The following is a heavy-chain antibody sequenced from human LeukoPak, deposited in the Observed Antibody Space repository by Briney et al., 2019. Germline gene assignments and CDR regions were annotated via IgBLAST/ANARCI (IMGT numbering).Heavy chain of an antibody. Sequence: SETLSLTCEVSGASLSGYYWSWIRQAPGKGLEWIGEISHSGSINYNPSLKSRVTISAHTSKNQFSLKLSSVIGADTAVYFCARNGWGSGSYWFYWGQGTLVTVSA. CDR1: GASLSGYY. CDR3: ARNGWGSGSYWFY. D-gene: IGHD3-10*01. CDR2: ISHSGSI. V-gene: IGHV4-34*01. J-gene: IGHJ4*02.